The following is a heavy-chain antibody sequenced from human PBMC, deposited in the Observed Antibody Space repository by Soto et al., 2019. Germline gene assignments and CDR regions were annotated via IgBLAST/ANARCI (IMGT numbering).Heavy chain of an antibody. Sequence: KASETLSLTCTVSGGSISSGDYYWSWIRQPPGKGLEWIGYIYYSGSTYYNPSLKSRVTISVDTSKNQFSLKLSSVTAADTAVYYCARGITGATHFDYWGQGTLVTVSS. CDR3: ARGITGATHFDY. J-gene: IGHJ4*02. CDR2: IYYSGST. D-gene: IGHD1-26*01. CDR1: GGSISSGDYY. V-gene: IGHV4-30-4*01.